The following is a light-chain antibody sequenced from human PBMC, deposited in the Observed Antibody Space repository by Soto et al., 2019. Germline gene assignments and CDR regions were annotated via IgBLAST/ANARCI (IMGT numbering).Light chain of an antibody. Sequence: EIVLTQSPGTLSLFPGERATLSCRATQSVNSDYLAWYQQKPGQAPRLLIYIASRRATGIPDRFSGSGSGTDFTLTISRLEPEDFAAYYCQQYGTSPWTFGQGTKVEIK. J-gene: IGKJ1*01. CDR2: IAS. CDR1: QSVNSDY. CDR3: QQYGTSPWT. V-gene: IGKV3-20*01.